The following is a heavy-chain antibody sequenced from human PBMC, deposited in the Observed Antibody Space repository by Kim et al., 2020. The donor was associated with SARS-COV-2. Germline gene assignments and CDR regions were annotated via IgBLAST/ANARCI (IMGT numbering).Heavy chain of an antibody. D-gene: IGHD2-8*01. V-gene: IGHV3-7*01. J-gene: IGHJ4*02. CDR2: INEAGSDS. Sequence: RGSLRLSCAASGFTFRGSWMTWVRQAPGKGLEWVANINEAGSDSYHAASVRGRFIISRDNARDLVYLQMNSLRVEDTAIYYCARDPEWAALDYWSQGILVTVSS. CDR3: ARDPEWAALDY. CDR1: GFTFRGSW.